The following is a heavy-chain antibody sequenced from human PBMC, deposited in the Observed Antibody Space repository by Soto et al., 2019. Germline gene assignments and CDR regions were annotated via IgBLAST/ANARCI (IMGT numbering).Heavy chain of an antibody. CDR1: GFTFSSYG. V-gene: IGHV3-33*01. CDR2: IWYDGSNK. D-gene: IGHD2-21*02. CDR3: ARTPYCGGDCYSYYFGY. J-gene: IGHJ4*02. Sequence: QVQLVESGGGVVQPGRSLRLSCAASGFTFSSYGMHWVRQAPGKGLEWVAVIWYDGSNKYYADSVKGRFTISRDNSKNTLYMQMNSLRAEDTAVYYCARTPYCGGDCYSYYFGYWGQGTLVTVSS.